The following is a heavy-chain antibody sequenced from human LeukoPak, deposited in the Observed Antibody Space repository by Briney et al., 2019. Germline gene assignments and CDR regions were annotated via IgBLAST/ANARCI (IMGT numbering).Heavy chain of an antibody. CDR2: IYYSGST. D-gene: IGHD2-2*01. J-gene: IGHJ6*04. Sequence: SETLSLTCIVSGGSITSYYWSWIRQPPGKGLEWIGYIYYSGSTNYNPSLKSRVTISVDTSKNQFSLKLSSVTAADTAVYFCARQGGFASSAGVWAKGTTVTVSS. V-gene: IGHV4-59*08. CDR1: GGSITSYY. CDR3: ARQGGFASSAGV.